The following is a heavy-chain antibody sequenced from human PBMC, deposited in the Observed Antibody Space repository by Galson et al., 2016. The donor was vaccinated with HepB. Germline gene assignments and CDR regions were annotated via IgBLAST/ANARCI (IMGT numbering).Heavy chain of an antibody. CDR3: VRDGVRPDLCAY. CDR2: IDRIGGTI. D-gene: IGHD2-21*01. V-gene: IGHV3-48*02. J-gene: IGHJ4*02. Sequence: SLRLSCAASGFTFSTYCMHWVRQAPGKGLEWVSYIDRIGGTIYYADSVKGRFTISRDDAKHSLYLQMNSLRDEDTALYYCVRDGVRPDLCAYWGQGTLVTVSS. CDR1: GFTFSTYC.